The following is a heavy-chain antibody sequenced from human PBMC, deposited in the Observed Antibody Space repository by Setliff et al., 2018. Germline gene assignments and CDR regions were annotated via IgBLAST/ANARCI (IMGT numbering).Heavy chain of an antibody. CDR3: ATRTYGSGSYYPTAIDY. J-gene: IGHJ4*02. CDR2: IYYSGST. CDR1: GGSISSGDYY. D-gene: IGHD3-10*01. Sequence: SETLSLTCTVSGGSISSGDYYWSWIRQPPGKGLEWIGYIYYSGSTYYNPSLKSRVTISVDTSKNQFSLKLSSVTAAGTAVYYCATRTYGSGSYYPTAIDYLGQGTLVTVSS. V-gene: IGHV4-30-4*08.